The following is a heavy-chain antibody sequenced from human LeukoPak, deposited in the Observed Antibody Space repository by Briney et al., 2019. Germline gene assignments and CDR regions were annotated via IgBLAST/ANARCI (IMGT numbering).Heavy chain of an antibody. CDR3: VRQGYNYGAFNA. Sequence: SDTLSLTCAVSGDSISCCYWTWIRQSAGKGLEWIGRIFISGSTNYNPSLQGRVTMSVDRSKGQFSLRLSSVTAADTAVYYCVRQGYNYGAFNAWGQGTLVTVSS. J-gene: IGHJ4*02. CDR1: GDSISCCY. CDR2: IFISGST. V-gene: IGHV4-4*07. D-gene: IGHD5-18*01.